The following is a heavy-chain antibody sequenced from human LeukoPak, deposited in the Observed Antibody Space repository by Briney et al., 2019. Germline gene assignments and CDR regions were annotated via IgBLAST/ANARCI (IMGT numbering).Heavy chain of an antibody. CDR2: ISVRAGTI. Sequence: GGSLRLSCAASGFGFGQYEMNWVRQAPGKGLEWIAYISVRAGTIYYGDSAEGRFTISRDDAKNSLYLQMNGLRVEGTAVYYCTGGDWFDPWGQGTLVTVSS. J-gene: IGHJ5*02. CDR3: TGGDWFDP. V-gene: IGHV3-48*03. CDR1: GFGFGQYE. D-gene: IGHD7-27*01.